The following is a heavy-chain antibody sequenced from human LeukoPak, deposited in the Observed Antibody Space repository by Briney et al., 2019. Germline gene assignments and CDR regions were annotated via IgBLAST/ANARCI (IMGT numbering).Heavy chain of an antibody. Sequence: PGGSLRLSCAASGFTFSDYYMSWIRQAPGKGLEWVSYISSSGSTIYYADSVKGRFTISRDNAKNSLYLQMNSLRAEDTAVYYCARPDLGYCSSTSCSSAFDIWGQGTMVTVSS. CDR1: GFTFSDYY. CDR3: ARPDLGYCSSTSCSSAFDI. D-gene: IGHD2-2*01. V-gene: IGHV3-11*04. J-gene: IGHJ3*02. CDR2: ISSSGSTI.